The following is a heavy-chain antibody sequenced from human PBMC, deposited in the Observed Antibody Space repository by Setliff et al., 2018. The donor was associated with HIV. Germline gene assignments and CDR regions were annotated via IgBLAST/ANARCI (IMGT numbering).Heavy chain of an antibody. J-gene: IGHJ3*02. CDR2: INPNDGIP. CDR3: TRAFPPMIPAAFDI. CDR1: GFSFSRHY. D-gene: IGHD3-16*01. V-gene: IGHV1-46*01. Sequence: ASVKVSCKASGFSFSRHYMHWVRQAPGEGLEWVAMINPNDGIPSYAQKFQDRVVVTRDTSRSIVYMELSGLLSEDTAVYFCTRAFPPMIPAAFDIWGLGTLVTVSS.